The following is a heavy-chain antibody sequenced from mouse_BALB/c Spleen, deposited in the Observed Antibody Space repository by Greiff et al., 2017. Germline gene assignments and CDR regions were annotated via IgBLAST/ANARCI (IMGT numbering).Heavy chain of an antibody. D-gene: IGHD2-1*01. Sequence: EVKLMESGGGLVQPGGSLRLSCATSGFTFSDFYMEWVRQPPGKRLEWIAASRNKANDYTTEYSASVKGRFIVSRDTSQSILYLQMNALRAEDTAIYYCARDGYYGNFYAMDYWGQGTSVTVSS. J-gene: IGHJ4*01. CDR2: SRNKANDYTT. V-gene: IGHV7-1*02. CDR3: ARDGYYGNFYAMDY. CDR1: GFTFSDFY.